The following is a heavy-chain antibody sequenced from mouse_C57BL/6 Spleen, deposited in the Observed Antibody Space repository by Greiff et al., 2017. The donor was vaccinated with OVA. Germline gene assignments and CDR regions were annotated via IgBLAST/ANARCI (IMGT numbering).Heavy chain of an antibody. J-gene: IGHJ1*03. Sequence: VQLQQSGPELVKPGASVKISCKASGYSFTDYNMNWVKQSNGKSLEWIGVINPNYGTTSYNQKFKGKATLTVDQSSSTAYMQLNSLTSEDSAVYYCAREGITTVVANWYFDVWGTGTTVTVSS. D-gene: IGHD1-1*01. V-gene: IGHV1-39*01. CDR3: AREGITTVVANWYFDV. CDR2: INPNYGTT. CDR1: GYSFTDYN.